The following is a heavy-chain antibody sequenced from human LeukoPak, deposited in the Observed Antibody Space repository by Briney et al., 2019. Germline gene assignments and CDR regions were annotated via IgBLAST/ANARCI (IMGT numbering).Heavy chain of an antibody. V-gene: IGHV1-2*02. J-gene: IGHJ4*02. CDR3: ARDSRTMVRGVISR. CDR1: GYTFTGYY. Sequence: GASVKVSCKASGYTFTGYYMHWVRQAPGQGLEWMGWINPNSGGTNYAQKFQGRVTTTRGTSISTAYMELSRLRSDDTAVYYCARDSRTMVRGVISRWGQGTLVTVSS. CDR2: INPNSGGT. D-gene: IGHD3-10*01.